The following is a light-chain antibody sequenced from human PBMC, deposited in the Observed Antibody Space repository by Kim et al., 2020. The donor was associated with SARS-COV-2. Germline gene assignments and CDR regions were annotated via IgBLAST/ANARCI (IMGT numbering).Light chain of an antibody. J-gene: IGLJ2*01. V-gene: IGLV3-21*04. CDR2: FDT. CDR3: QVWDSINDRGI. Sequence: SYELTQPPSVSVAPGKTARITCGGNIIATYSVHWYQQKPGQAPVLVIYFDTDRPSGIPERFSGSNSGNTATLTISRVEAGDEADYYCQVWDSINDRGIFG. CDR1: IIATYS.